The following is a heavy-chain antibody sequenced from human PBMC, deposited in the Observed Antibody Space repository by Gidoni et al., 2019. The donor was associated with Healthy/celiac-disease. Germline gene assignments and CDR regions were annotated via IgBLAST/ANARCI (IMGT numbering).Heavy chain of an antibody. CDR3: TTEHLLWFGELYLQDY. Sequence: EVQLVESGGGLVKPGGSLRLSCAASGFTFSNAWMSWVRQAPGKGLEWVGRIKSKTDGGTTDYAAPVKGRFTISRDDSKNTLYLQMNSLKTEDTAVYYCTTEHLLWFGELYLQDYWGQGTLVTVSS. V-gene: IGHV3-15*01. J-gene: IGHJ4*02. CDR2: IKSKTDGGTT. D-gene: IGHD3-10*01. CDR1: GFTFSNAW.